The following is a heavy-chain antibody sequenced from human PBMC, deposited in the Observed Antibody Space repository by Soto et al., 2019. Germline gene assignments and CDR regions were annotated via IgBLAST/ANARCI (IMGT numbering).Heavy chain of an antibody. Sequence: GGSLRLSCAPSGFIFSNYAMSWVRQARGKGLEWVSAISGSGADTYYTESVKGRFTISRDNFKNTLYLQMNSLRAEDTAVYYCAKDTGRGGGSVFDYWGQGTLVTVS. CDR1: GFIFSNYA. CDR3: AKDTGRGGGSVFDY. J-gene: IGHJ4*02. D-gene: IGHD2-15*01. CDR2: ISGSGADT. V-gene: IGHV3-23*01.